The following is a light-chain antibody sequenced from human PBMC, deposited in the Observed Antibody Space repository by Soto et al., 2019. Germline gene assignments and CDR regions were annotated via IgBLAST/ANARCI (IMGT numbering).Light chain of an antibody. CDR2: DAS. CDR3: QQRSNWPPWT. CDR1: QSVNSN. Sequence: EIVLTQSPATLSLSPGERATLSCRASQSVNSNLAWYQQKAGQAPRLLIYDASNRATGIPARFSGSGSGTDFTLTISSLEPEDFAVYYCQQRSNWPPWTFGQGTKVDIK. V-gene: IGKV3-11*01. J-gene: IGKJ1*01.